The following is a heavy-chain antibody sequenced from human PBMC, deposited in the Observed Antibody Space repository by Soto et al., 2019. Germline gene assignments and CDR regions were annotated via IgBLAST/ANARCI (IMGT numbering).Heavy chain of an antibody. CDR3: ATAVYCRSASCSNWFDP. Sequence: PXVSLRLSCAASGFTFSSYGMHWVRQAPGKGLEWVAFISNDGSNKYYGDSVRGRFTIARDNSENTLYVQMSSLRADDTAVYYCATAVYCRSASCSNWFDPWGQGTLVTVSS. V-gene: IGHV3-30*03. CDR2: ISNDGSNK. J-gene: IGHJ5*02. D-gene: IGHD2-2*01. CDR1: GFTFSSYG.